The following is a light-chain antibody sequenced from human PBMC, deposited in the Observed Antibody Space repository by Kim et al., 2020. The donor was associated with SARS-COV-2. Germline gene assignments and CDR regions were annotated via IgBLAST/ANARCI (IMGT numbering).Light chain of an antibody. CDR2: DAT. J-gene: IGKJ1*01. V-gene: IGKV3-15*01. CDR3: QQSNDWPPLT. CDR1: QTITNK. Sequence: SPGETAPLSGGASQTITNKLVWSQQKPGQAPRLLIYDATTRATGVPARFIGSGSETDFTLTISSLQSEDFAVYNCQQSNDWPPLTFGQGAKVDIK.